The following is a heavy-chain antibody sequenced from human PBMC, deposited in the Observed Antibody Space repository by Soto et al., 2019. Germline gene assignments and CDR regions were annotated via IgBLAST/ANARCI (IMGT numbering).Heavy chain of an antibody. J-gene: IGHJ5*02. CDR2: VSYTGTT. D-gene: IGHD6-19*01. CDR1: GDSVSSNY. V-gene: IGHV4-59*08. CDR3: ARHYSSGSRNWFDP. Sequence: SETLSLTCTVSGDSVSSNYWSWSRQPPGKGLEWIGSVSYTGTTNYNPSLRSRVTISVDTSKNQFSLKLSSVTAADTAVFYCARHYSSGSRNWFDPWGQGTLVTVSS.